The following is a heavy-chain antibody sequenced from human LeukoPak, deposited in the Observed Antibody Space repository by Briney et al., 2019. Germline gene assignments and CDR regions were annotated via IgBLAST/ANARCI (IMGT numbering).Heavy chain of an antibody. D-gene: IGHD3-22*01. Sequence: GGSLRLSCAASGFTFSSYAMHWVRQAPGKGLEWVAVISYDGSNKYYADSVKGRFTISRDNSKNALFLQMNSLRAEDTAIYYCVKGGVTYYDDWGQGTLVTVSS. CDR3: VKGGVTYYDD. V-gene: IGHV3-30-3*01. J-gene: IGHJ4*02. CDR2: ISYDGSNK. CDR1: GFTFSSYA.